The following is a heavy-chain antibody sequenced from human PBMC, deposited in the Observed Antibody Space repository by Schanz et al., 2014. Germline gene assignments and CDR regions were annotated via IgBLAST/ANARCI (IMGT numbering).Heavy chain of an antibody. V-gene: IGHV3-21*02. D-gene: IGHD2-21*02. CDR2: ISSSSSYI. CDR3: ARPSDSSWYMDV. Sequence: EVQLVESGGGLVQPGGSLRLSCATSGLNFDYYGMNWVRQAPGKGLEWVSSISSSSSYISYADSVKGRFTISRDNAKNSLYLQMNSLRAEDTAVYYCARPSDSSWYMDVWGKGTTVTVSS. J-gene: IGHJ6*03. CDR1: GLNFDYYG.